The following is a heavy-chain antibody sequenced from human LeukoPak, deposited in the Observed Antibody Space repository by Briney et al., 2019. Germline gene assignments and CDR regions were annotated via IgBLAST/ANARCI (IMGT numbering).Heavy chain of an antibody. CDR1: GYGFTDYW. CDR2: IYPDDSDI. CDR3: ARHGRGSRSPNAFDI. V-gene: IGHV5-51*01. J-gene: IGHJ3*02. D-gene: IGHD3-10*01. Sequence: GESLKTSCKGSGYGFTDYWIGWVRQMPGEGLQWMGTIYPDDSDIRYSPSFQGQVTISADKSIITAYLQWSSLKASDTAMYYCARHGRGSRSPNAFDIWGQGTMVSVSS.